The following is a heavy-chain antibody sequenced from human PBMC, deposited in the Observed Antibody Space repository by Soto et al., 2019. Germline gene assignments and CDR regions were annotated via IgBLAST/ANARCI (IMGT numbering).Heavy chain of an antibody. CDR3: AIVVVPAAIGYYYYYGMDV. J-gene: IGHJ6*02. D-gene: IGHD2-2*02. Sequence: SSETLSLTCTVSGGSISSSSYYWGWIRQPPGKGLEWIGSIYYSGSTYYNPSLKSRVTISVDTSKNQFSLKLSSVTAADTAVYYCAIVVVPAAIGYYYYYGMDVWGQGTTVTVSS. V-gene: IGHV4-39*01. CDR2: IYYSGST. CDR1: GGSISSSSYY.